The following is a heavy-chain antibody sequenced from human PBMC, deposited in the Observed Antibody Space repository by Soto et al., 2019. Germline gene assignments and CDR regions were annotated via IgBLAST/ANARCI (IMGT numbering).Heavy chain of an antibody. CDR1: GGSISSDDFF. V-gene: IGHV4-31*03. D-gene: IGHD3-10*01. J-gene: IGHJ6*02. CDR3: ARDEAHGSGLSGGMDV. Sequence: QVQLQESGPGLVKPSETLSLSCKVSGGSISSDDFFWSWVRQHPARGLEWIGYIYHSGTTYYNPSLQSRITISVDTSKNQFSLKLRSVTAADTAVYFCARDEAHGSGLSGGMDVWGQGTAVTVS. CDR2: IYHSGTT.